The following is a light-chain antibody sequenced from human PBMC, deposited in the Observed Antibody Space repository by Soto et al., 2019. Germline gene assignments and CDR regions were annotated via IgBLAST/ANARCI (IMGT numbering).Light chain of an antibody. V-gene: IGKV1-5*01. J-gene: IGKJ1*01. CDR3: QQYSHYSPWT. Sequence: DIQMTQSPSTLSASVGDRDTINCRASQTISSWLAWYQQKPGKAPKLLIYAASALQSGAPSRFSGSGFGTEFTLTINSLQPDDFATYYCQQYSHYSPWTFGQGTKVDIK. CDR1: QTISSW. CDR2: AAS.